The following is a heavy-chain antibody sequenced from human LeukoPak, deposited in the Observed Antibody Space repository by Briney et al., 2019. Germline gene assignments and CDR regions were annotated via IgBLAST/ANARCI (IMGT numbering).Heavy chain of an antibody. CDR2: IYCSGST. Sequence: SETLSLTCTVSGGSISSYYWSWIRQPPGKGLEWIGYIYCSGSTNYNPSLKSRVTISVDTSKNQFSLKLSSVTAADTAVYYCARDLCGGDCYDDAFDIWGQGTMVTVSS. D-gene: IGHD2-21*02. V-gene: IGHV4-59*01. CDR1: GGSISSYY. CDR3: ARDLCGGDCYDDAFDI. J-gene: IGHJ3*02.